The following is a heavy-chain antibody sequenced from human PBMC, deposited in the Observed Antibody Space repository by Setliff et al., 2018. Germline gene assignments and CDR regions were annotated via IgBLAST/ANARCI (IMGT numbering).Heavy chain of an antibody. Sequence: SVTLSLTCSVSGGSISSGGFYWSWIRQSAGRGLEWIGHFHTGGATDYNLSLKSRVTISLDSSKNQFSLRLSSVTAADAAVYFCARESATIGEFPLYYFDKWGQGIPVTVSS. CDR1: GGSISSGGFY. V-gene: IGHV4-61*09. J-gene: IGHJ4*02. CDR2: FHTGGAT. D-gene: IGHD3-10*01. CDR3: ARESATIGEFPLYYFDK.